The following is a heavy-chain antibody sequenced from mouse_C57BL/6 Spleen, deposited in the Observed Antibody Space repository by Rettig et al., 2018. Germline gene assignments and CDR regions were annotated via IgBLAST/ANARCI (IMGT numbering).Heavy chain of an antibody. Sequence: YPDSVKGRFTISRDNAKNTLYLQMSSLKSEDTAMYYCASLGTSAYWGQGTLVTVSA. CDR3: ASLGTSAY. J-gene: IGHJ3*01. V-gene: IGHV5-6*01. D-gene: IGHD4-1*01.